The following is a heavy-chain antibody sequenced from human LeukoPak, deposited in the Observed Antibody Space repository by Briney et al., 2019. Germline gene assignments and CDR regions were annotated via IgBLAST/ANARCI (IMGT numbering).Heavy chain of an antibody. CDR1: GFSFRGYA. CDR3: VRDLYHWAAMDV. J-gene: IGHJ6*02. CDR2: IGRDDRT. Sequence: GGSLRLSCAASGFSFRGYAISWVRQAPGKGLEWVSGIGRDDRTHYAESVKGRFAISRGMDESTLFLKMNSLRAEDTALYYCVRDLYHWAAMDVWGQGTTVTVS. V-gene: IGHV3-23*01. D-gene: IGHD1-20*01.